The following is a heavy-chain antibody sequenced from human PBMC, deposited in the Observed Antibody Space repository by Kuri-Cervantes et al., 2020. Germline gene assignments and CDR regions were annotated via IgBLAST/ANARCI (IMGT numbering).Heavy chain of an antibody. CDR3: ARDRLAQRARAFDI. J-gene: IGHJ3*02. CDR1: GFTFSDYG. V-gene: IGHV3-33*01. Sequence: SLRLSCAASGFTFSDYGMHWVRQAPGRGLEWVAVIWPDGSNQYYADSVKGRFTIFRDNSKNTLYLEMNSLRAEGTAVYYCARDRLAQRARAFDIWGQETMVTVSS. CDR2: IWPDGSNQ.